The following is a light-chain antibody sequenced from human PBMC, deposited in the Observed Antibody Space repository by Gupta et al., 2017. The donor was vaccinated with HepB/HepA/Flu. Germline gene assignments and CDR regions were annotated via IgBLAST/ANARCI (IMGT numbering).Light chain of an antibody. Sequence: DIQMTQSPSSLSASVGDRIILSCRASQSIDDYLNWYQQKPGKAPRLLIYGASDLQNGVTSRFSGSGYGTDFTLTITNRQPEDFGTYYCQQSDHSPPTTFGQGTMVEIK. J-gene: IGKJ1*01. V-gene: IGKV1-39*01. CDR2: GAS. CDR1: QSIDDY. CDR3: QQSDHSPPTT.